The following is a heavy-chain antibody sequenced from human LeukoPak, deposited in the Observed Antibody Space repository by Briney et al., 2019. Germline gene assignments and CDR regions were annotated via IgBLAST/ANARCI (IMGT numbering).Heavy chain of an antibody. CDR2: IYYSGST. Sequence: PSETLSLTCTVSGGSISSYYWSWIRQPPGKGLEWIGYIYYSGSTNYNPSLKSRVTISVDTSKNQFSLKLSSVTAADTAVYYCARGVYDYVWGSYRYTFCYFDYWGQGTLVTVSS. CDR3: ARGVYDYVWGSYRYTFCYFDY. D-gene: IGHD3-16*02. V-gene: IGHV4-59*01. J-gene: IGHJ4*02. CDR1: GGSISSYY.